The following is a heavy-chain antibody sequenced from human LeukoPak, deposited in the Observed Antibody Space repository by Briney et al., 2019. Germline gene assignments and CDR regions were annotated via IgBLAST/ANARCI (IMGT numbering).Heavy chain of an antibody. CDR1: GFTFHDYA. CDR2: LSWNGGNI. J-gene: IGHJ4*02. Sequence: GGSLRLSCAAPGFTFHDYAMHWVRQAPGKGLEWVSGLSWNGGNIGYAESVRGRFTISRDNAGNSLYLQMNSLRPEDTALYYCAKALGSTVTTRTYFDYWGQGTLVTVSS. CDR3: AKALGSTVTTRTYFDY. V-gene: IGHV3-9*01. D-gene: IGHD4-17*01.